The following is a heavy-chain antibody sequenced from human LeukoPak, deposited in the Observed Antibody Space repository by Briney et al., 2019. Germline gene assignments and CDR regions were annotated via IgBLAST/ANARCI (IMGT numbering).Heavy chain of an antibody. CDR1: GYTFTSYG. Sequence: ASVKVSCKXSGYTFTSYGISWVRQAPGQGLEWMGWISAYNGNTNYSQKLQGRVTMTTDTSTSTAYMELRSLRSDDTAVYYCAREGGYSYGRVPLDYWGQGTLVTVSS. CDR3: AREGGYSYGRVPLDY. D-gene: IGHD5-18*01. V-gene: IGHV1-18*01. J-gene: IGHJ4*02. CDR2: ISAYNGNT.